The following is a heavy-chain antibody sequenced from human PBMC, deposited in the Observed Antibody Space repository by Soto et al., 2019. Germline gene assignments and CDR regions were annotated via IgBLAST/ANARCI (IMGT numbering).Heavy chain of an antibody. Sequence: PSETLSLTCTVSGGSISSGGYYWSWIRQHPGKGLEWIGYIYYSGSTYYNPSLKSRVTISVDTSKNQFSLKLSSVTAADTAVYYCASGRGHYYYGMDVWGQGTTVTVSS. D-gene: IGHD2-15*01. V-gene: IGHV4-31*03. CDR3: ASGRGHYYYGMDV. CDR1: GGSISSGGYY. J-gene: IGHJ6*02. CDR2: IYYSGST.